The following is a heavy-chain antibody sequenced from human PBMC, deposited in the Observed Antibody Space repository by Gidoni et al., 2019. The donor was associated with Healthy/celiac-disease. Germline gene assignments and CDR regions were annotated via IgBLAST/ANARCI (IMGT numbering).Heavy chain of an antibody. CDR2: IWYDGSNK. CDR3: ARDLYSSGWSTYYYYGMDV. CDR1: GFTFSSYG. D-gene: IGHD6-19*01. Sequence: QVQLVESVGGVVQPGRSLRLSCAASGFTFSSYGMHWVRQAPGKGLEWVAVIWYDGSNKYYADSVKGRFTISRDNSKNTLYLQMNSLRAEDTAVYYCARDLYSSGWSTYYYYGMDVWGQGTTVTVSS. V-gene: IGHV3-33*01. J-gene: IGHJ6*02.